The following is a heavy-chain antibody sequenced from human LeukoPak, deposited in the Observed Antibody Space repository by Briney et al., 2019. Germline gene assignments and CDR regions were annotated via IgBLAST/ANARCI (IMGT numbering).Heavy chain of an antibody. V-gene: IGHV4-30-4*08. D-gene: IGHD3-3*01. CDR1: GGSISSGDYY. Sequence: PSETLSLTCTVSGGSISSGDYYWSWIRQPPGKGLEWIGYIYYSGSTYYNPSLKSRVTISVDTSKNQFSLKLSSVTAADTAVYYCARGVGYDFWSGYYTDYWGQGTLVTVSS. CDR2: IYYSGST. J-gene: IGHJ4*02. CDR3: ARGVGYDFWSGYYTDY.